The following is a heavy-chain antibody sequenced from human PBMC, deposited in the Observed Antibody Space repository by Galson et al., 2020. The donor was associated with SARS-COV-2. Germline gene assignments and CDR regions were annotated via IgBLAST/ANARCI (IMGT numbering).Heavy chain of an antibody. D-gene: IGHD3-10*01. CDR2: ISHSGST. V-gene: IGHV4-34*01. CDR1: GGSFSDYS. CDR3: ARGGSRPIMAFDYYYFYMDV. J-gene: IGHJ6*03. Sequence: SETLSLTCAVYGGSFSDYSWTWVRQPPGKGLEWIGEISHSGSTNYSPSLKSRVFMSVDTSKNQFSLKLRSVTAADTAVYYCARGGSRPIMAFDYYYFYMDVGAKGPRSPSP.